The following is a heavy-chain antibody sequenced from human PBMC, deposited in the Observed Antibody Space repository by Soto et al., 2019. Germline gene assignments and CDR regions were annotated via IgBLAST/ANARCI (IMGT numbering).Heavy chain of an antibody. CDR1: GGSISSGGYY. Sequence: SETLSLTCTVSGGSISSGGYYWSWIRQHPGKGLEWIGYIYYSGSTYYNPSLKSRVTISVDTSKNQFSLKLSSVTAADTAVYYCARGEIQLQNFYGMDVWGQGTTVTVSS. CDR3: ARGEIQLQNFYGMDV. CDR2: IYYSGST. V-gene: IGHV4-31*03. D-gene: IGHD5-18*01. J-gene: IGHJ6*02.